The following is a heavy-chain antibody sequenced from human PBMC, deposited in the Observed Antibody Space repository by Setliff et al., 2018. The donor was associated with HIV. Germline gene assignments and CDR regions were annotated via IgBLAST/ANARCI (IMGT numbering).Heavy chain of an antibody. CDR2: IYASGTT. CDR1: GDSISSYY. V-gene: IGHV4-4*08. Sequence: PSETLSLTCSVSGDSISSYYWSWTRQRPGKGLEWIGFIYASGTTYYNPSLKTRVTISVDGSKNQFSLKLRSVTAADTAVYYCARWHPPYGFWEEDYWGQGTLVTVSS. CDR3: ARWHPPYGFWEEDY. J-gene: IGHJ4*02. D-gene: IGHD3-10*01.